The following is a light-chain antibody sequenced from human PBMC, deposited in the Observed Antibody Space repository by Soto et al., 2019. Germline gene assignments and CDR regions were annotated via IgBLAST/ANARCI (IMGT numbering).Light chain of an antibody. Sequence: ENVLTQSPGTLSLSPGERATLSCRASQSVSTSRLAWYQQTPGQAPRLLIYGAFSRAIGIPDRFSGSGSGTDFTLTISRLEPEDFVVYYCQQYGSSPETFGQGTKVDIK. V-gene: IGKV3-20*01. J-gene: IGKJ1*01. CDR2: GAF. CDR3: QQYGSSPET. CDR1: QSVSTSR.